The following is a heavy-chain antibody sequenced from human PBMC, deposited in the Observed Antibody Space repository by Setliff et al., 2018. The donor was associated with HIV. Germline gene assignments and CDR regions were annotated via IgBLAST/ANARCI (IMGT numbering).Heavy chain of an antibody. D-gene: IGHD3-10*01. J-gene: IGHJ6*02. CDR1: GGSISSGSYY. Sequence: SETLSLTCTVSGGSISSGSYYWSWIRQPAGKGLEWIGHIYTSGSTNYNPSLKSRVTISVDTSKNQFSLKLSSVTAADTAVYYCARVEAKVRGATYAMDVWGQGTTVTVSS. CDR3: ARVEAKVRGATYAMDV. V-gene: IGHV4-61*09. CDR2: IYTSGST.